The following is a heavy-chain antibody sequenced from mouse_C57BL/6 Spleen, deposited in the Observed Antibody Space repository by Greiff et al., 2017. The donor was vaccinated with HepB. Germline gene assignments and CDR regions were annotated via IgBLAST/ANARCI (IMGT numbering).Heavy chain of an antibody. J-gene: IGHJ3*01. CDR2: ISSGGSYT. D-gene: IGHD2-1*01. V-gene: IGHV5-6*02. CDR3: ARRKLRFAY. Sequence: EVKVVESGGDLVKPGGSLKLSCAASGFTFSSYGMSWVRQTPDKRLEWVATISSGGSYTYYPDSVKGRFTISRDNAKNTLYLQMSSLKSEDTAMYYCARRKLRFAYWGQGTLVTVSA. CDR1: GFTFSSYG.